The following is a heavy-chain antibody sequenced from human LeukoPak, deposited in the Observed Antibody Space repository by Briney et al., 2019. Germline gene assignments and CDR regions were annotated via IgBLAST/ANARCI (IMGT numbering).Heavy chain of an antibody. D-gene: IGHD3-3*01. CDR3: ARGLAPPTIFGVDY. Sequence: SETLSLTCTVSGGSISSSSYYWGWIRQPPGKWLEWIGSIYYSGSTYYNPSLKSRVTISVDTSKNQFSLKLSSVTAADTPVYYCARGLAPPTIFGVDYWGQGTLVTVSS. J-gene: IGHJ4*02. CDR2: IYYSGST. CDR1: GGSISSSSYY. V-gene: IGHV4-39*01.